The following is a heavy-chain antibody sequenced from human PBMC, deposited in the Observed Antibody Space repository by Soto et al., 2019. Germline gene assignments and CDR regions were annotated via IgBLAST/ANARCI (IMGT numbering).Heavy chain of an antibody. CDR1: GFTFSTYT. CDR3: ARDYYYGSGSSMDSFDY. D-gene: IGHD3-10*01. V-gene: IGHV1-69*02. CDR2: IIPIVDIA. J-gene: IGHJ4*02. Sequence: QVQLVQSGAEVKKPGSSVKVSCKASGFTFSTYTITWVRQAPGQGLEWMGKIIPIVDIANYAQKFQGRVTITADKSTSTAYMELSSLRSEDTAVYYCARDYYYGSGSSMDSFDYWGQGTLVTVSS.